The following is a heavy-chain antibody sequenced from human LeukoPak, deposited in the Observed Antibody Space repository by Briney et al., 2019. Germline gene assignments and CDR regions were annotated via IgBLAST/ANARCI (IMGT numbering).Heavy chain of an antibody. Sequence: GGSLRLSCAASGFTFSSNYMSWVRQAPGKGLEWVSVIYSGGSTYYADSVKGRFTISRDNSKNTLYLQMNSLRAEDTAVYYCATTSSIWFGELSSQYYYGMDVWGQGTTVTVS. D-gene: IGHD3-10*01. CDR1: GFTFSSNY. V-gene: IGHV3-66*01. CDR2: IYSGGST. CDR3: ATTSSIWFGELSSQYYYGMDV. J-gene: IGHJ6*02.